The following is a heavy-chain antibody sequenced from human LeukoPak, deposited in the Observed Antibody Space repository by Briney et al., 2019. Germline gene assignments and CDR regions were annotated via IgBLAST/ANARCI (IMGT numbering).Heavy chain of an antibody. CDR1: GDSMTRYY. V-gene: IGHV4-59*08. J-gene: IGHJ3*02. Sequence: SETLSLTCTVSGDSMTRYYWSWIRQPPGKGLEWIGYINNSGGTSYNPSLKSRVTISLDTSKNQFSLKLSSVTAADTAVCYCARTTSSIAARQRLGAFDIWGQGTMVTVSS. CDR2: INNSGGT. D-gene: IGHD6-6*01. CDR3: ARTTSSIAARQRLGAFDI.